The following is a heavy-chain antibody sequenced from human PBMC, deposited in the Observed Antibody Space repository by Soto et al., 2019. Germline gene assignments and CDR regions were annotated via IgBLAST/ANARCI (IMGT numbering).Heavy chain of an antibody. J-gene: IGHJ4*02. D-gene: IGHD3-9*01. Sequence: EVQLLESGGGLVQPGGSLRLSCAASGFTFSSYAMSWVRQAPGKGLEWVSAISGSGGSTYHADSVKGRFTISRDNSKNTLYLQMNSLRAEDTAVYYCATGLRYFDWSFDYWGQGTLVTVSS. V-gene: IGHV3-23*01. CDR1: GFTFSSYA. CDR3: ATGLRYFDWSFDY. CDR2: ISGSGGST.